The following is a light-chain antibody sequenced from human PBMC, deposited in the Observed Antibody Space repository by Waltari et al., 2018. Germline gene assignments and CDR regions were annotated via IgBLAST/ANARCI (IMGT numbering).Light chain of an antibody. V-gene: IGLV1-47*01. CDR2: RDD. J-gene: IGLJ3*02. Sequence: QSVLTQAPSASGTPGQRIAISCSGGSSHIGENYVSWYQPFPGAAPKLLIGRDDDRPSGVPDRFSGSKAGNSASLAISGLRSEDEADYYCATWDDSLSAVVFGGGTKLTVL. CDR1: SSHIGENY. CDR3: ATWDDSLSAVV.